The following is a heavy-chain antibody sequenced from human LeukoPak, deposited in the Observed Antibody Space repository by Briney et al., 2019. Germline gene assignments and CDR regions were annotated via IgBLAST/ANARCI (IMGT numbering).Heavy chain of an antibody. Sequence: PSETLSLTCTVSGGSISSYYWSWIRQPPGKGLEWIGYIYYSGSTNYNPSLKSRVTISVDASKNQFSLKLSSVTAADTAVYYCARVEWDYSSSWPGVDYWGQGTLVTVSS. CDR1: GGSISSYY. CDR3: ARVEWDYSSSWPGVDY. J-gene: IGHJ4*02. D-gene: IGHD6-13*01. CDR2: IYYSGST. V-gene: IGHV4-59*01.